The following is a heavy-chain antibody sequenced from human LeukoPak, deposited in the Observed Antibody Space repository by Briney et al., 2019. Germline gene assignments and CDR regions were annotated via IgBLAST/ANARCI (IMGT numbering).Heavy chain of an antibody. CDR2: INPNSGGT. J-gene: IGHJ5*02. V-gene: IGHV1-2*02. CDR3: ARDMDYYDSSGYYYGGWFDP. D-gene: IGHD3-22*01. CDR1: GYTFTGYY. Sequence: ASVKVSCKASGYTFTGYYMHWVRQAPGQGLEWRGWINPNSGGTNYAQKFQGRVTMTRDTSISTAYMELSRLRSDDTTVYYCARDMDYYDSSGYYYGGWFDPWGQGTLVTVSS.